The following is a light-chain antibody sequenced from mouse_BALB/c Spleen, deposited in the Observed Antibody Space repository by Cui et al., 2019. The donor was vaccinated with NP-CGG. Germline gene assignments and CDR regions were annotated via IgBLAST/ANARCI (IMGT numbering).Light chain of an antibody. Sequence: QAVVTHESALTTSPGETVTLTCRSSTGAVTTSNYANWVQEKPDHLFTGLIGGTNNRVPGVPARFSGSLIGDQAALTITGAQTDDEAIYFCALWYSNHWVFGGGTKLTVL. CDR2: GTN. J-gene: IGLJ1*01. V-gene: IGLV1*01. CDR1: TGAVTTSNY. CDR3: ALWYSNHWV.